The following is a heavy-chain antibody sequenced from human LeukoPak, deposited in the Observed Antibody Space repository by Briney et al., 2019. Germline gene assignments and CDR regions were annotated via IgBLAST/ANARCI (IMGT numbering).Heavy chain of an antibody. CDR1: RFTLNRYG. J-gene: IGHJ4*02. D-gene: IGHD1-26*01. CDR3: AKDKGESGYFDY. CDR2: ISYDGSNK. Sequence: RGCPRPSRAASRFTLNRYGIRRGRQAPGKGLEWVAVISYDGSNKYYADSVKGRFAISRDNSKNTLYLQMNSLRAEDTAVYYCAKDKGESGYFDYWGQGTLVTVSS. V-gene: IGHV3-30*18.